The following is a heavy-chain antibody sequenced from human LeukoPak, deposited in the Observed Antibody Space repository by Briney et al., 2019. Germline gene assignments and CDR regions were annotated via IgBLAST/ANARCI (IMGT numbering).Heavy chain of an antibody. CDR3: ARVGYVDEGIDY. V-gene: IGHV3-7*04. J-gene: IGHJ4*02. D-gene: IGHD4-17*01. CDR1: GFPFSSYW. Sequence: GGSLRLSCVASGFPFSSYWMTWVRQAPGKGLEWVANIKQDGSKKSYVDSVKGRFTISRDNAKNSLYLQMNSLRAEDTAIYYCARVGYVDEGIDYWGQGTLVTVSS. CDR2: IKQDGSKK.